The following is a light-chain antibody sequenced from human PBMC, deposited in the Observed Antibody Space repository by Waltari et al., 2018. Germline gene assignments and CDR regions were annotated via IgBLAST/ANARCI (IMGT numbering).Light chain of an antibody. CDR1: QRVLYSSNNKNY. J-gene: IGKJ1*01. CDR3: HQYYATPPDGKT. Sequence: DIVMTQSPDSLAVSLGERATINCKSSQRVLYSSNNKNYLAWYQQKAGQPPKLLIYWASTRESGVPDRFSGSGSGTDFTLTISSLQAEDVAVYYCHQYYATPPDGKTFGQGTKVEIK. CDR2: WAS. V-gene: IGKV4-1*01.